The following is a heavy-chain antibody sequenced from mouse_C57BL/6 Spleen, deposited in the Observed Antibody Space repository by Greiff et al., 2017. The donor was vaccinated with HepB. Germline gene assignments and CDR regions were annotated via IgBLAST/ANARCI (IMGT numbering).Heavy chain of an antibody. CDR3: AREGPITAGAMDY. D-gene: IGHD1-2*01. Sequence: QVQLQQPGAELVRPGSSVKLSCKASGYTFTSYWMHWVKQRPIQGLEWIGNIDPSDSETHYNQKFKDKSTLTVDKSSSTAYMQLSSLTSEDSAVYYCAREGPITAGAMDYWGQGTSVTVSS. J-gene: IGHJ4*01. V-gene: IGHV1-52*01. CDR2: IDPSDSET. CDR1: GYTFTSYW.